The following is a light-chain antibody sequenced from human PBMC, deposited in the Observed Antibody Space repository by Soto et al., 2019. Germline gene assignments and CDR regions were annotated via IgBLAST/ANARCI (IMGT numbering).Light chain of an antibody. V-gene: IGLV1-44*01. CDR3: AAWDDSLNGPGAV. CDR1: SSNIGRNT. Sequence: QSVLPQPPSASGTPGQRVTISCSGSSSNIGRNTVNWYQQLPGTAPTLLIYSNNQRPSGVPDRFSGSKSGTSASLAISGLQSEDEADYYCAAWDDSLNGPGAVFGGGTKLTDL. CDR2: SNN. J-gene: IGLJ2*01.